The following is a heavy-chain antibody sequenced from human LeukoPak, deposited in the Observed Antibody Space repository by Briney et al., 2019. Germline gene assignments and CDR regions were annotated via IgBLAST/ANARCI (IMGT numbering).Heavy chain of an antibody. CDR2: ISGSGGST. V-gene: IGHV3-23*01. CDR1: GFTFSSYA. J-gene: IGHJ4*02. CDR3: AKDMWRRDGYNPLEIFDY. D-gene: IGHD5-24*01. Sequence: QPGGSLRLSCAASGFTFSSYAMSWVRQAPGKGLEWVSAISGSGGSTYYADSVKGRFTISRDNSKNTLYLQVNSLRAEDTAVYYCAKDMWRRDGYNPLEIFDYWGQGTLVTVS.